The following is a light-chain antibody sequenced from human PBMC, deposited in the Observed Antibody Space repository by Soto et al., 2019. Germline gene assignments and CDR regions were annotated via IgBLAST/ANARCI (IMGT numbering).Light chain of an antibody. CDR3: SSYAGSNNLGV. CDR2: EVS. V-gene: IGLV2-8*01. J-gene: IGLJ1*01. Sequence: QSALTQPPSAPGSPGQSVTISCTGTSSDVGGYNYVSWYQQHPGKAPKLMIYEVSKRPSGVPDRFSGSKSGNTASLTVSGLQAEDEADYYCSSYAGSNNLGVFGTGTKLTVL. CDR1: SSDVGGYNY.